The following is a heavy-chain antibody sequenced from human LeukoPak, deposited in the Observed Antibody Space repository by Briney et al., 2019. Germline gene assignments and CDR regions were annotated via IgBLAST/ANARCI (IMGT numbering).Heavy chain of an antibody. CDR2: ISYSGNT. CDR3: ASLDYYDSSGYLYY. D-gene: IGHD3-22*01. J-gene: IGHJ4*02. V-gene: IGHV4-59*01. CDR1: GGSISSYY. Sequence: SETLSLTCTVSGGSISSYYWTWIRQPPGKGLEWIGYISYSGNTNYNPSLKSRVTISRDTSKNQFSLKLSSVTAADTAVYYCASLDYYDSSGYLYYWGQGTLVTVSS.